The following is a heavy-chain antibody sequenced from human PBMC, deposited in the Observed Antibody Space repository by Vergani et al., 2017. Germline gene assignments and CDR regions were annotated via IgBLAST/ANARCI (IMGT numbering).Heavy chain of an antibody. V-gene: IGHV4-38-2*01. D-gene: IGHD3-10*02. CDR2: IHHSGDT. CDR3: ARHRCSGGFFPSSYFYGMDV. Sequence: QVQLQESGPGLVKPSETLTLTCDVSDSSIMTNPYWGWFRQSPGKGLEWIGCIHHSGDTHYNSSLKSRVSISLVSSSKFSLSLTSVTAADTAIYYCARHRCSGGFFPSSYFYGMDVWGHGTTVTVSS. J-gene: IGHJ6*02. CDR1: DSSIMTNPY.